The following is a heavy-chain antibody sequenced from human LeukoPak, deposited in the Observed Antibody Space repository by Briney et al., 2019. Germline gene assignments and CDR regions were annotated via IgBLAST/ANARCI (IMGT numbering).Heavy chain of an antibody. CDR3: AREVQGFDF. CDR1: GYRFTDHY. V-gene: IGHV1-2*02. CDR2: ANPNSGGT. D-gene: IGHD4/OR15-4a*01. Sequence: ASVKVSCKTSGYRFTDHYMHWVRQAPGQGLEWMGWANPNSGGTHYAQKFQGRVTMTRDRSITTVYMELSSLTSDDTAIYYCAREVQGFDFWGQGTLVTVSS. J-gene: IGHJ4*02.